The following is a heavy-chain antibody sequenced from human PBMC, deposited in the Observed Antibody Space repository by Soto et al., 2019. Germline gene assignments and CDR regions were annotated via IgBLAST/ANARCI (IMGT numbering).Heavy chain of an antibody. CDR2: IYTSGDT. V-gene: IGHV4-4*07. CDR1: SDSISGLY. D-gene: IGHD6-6*01. J-gene: IGHJ4*02. Sequence: QVLLQESGPGLVKPSETLSLTCTVSSDSISGLYWAWIRQPVGNELEWIGRIYTSGDTNYNPSLTRRLAMSLGMATNEFALTVASVTAAETAVYYCASAARCKSEYECCAWLDYWGQGILVTVSS. CDR3: ASAARCKSEYECCAWLDY.